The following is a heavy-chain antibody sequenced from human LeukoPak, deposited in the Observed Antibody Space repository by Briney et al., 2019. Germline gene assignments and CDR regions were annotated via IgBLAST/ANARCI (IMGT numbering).Heavy chain of an antibody. V-gene: IGHV1-2*02. CDR1: GYTFTSYD. CDR3: ARVKVSYSGYYYYMDV. J-gene: IGHJ6*03. CDR2: INPNSGGT. D-gene: IGHD2-8*01. Sequence: VASVKVSCKASGYTFTSYDINWVRQATGQGLEWMGWINPNSGGTNYAQKFQGRVTMTRDTSISTAYMELSRLRSDDTAVYYCARVKVSYSGYYYYMDVWGKGTTVTVSS.